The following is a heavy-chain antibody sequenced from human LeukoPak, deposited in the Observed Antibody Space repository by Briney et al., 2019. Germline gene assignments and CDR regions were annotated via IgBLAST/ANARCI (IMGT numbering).Heavy chain of an antibody. CDR3: ARGRCSSTSCHYYYYYYYMDV. CDR2: IIPIFGTA. J-gene: IGHJ6*03. V-gene: IGHV1-69*13. D-gene: IGHD2-2*01. CDR1: GGTFSSYA. Sequence: SVKVSCKASGGTFSSYAISWVRQAPGQGLEWMRGIIPIFGTANYAQKFQGRVTITADESTSTAYMELSSLRSEDTAVYYCARGRCSSTSCHYYYYYYYMDVWGKGTTVTVSS.